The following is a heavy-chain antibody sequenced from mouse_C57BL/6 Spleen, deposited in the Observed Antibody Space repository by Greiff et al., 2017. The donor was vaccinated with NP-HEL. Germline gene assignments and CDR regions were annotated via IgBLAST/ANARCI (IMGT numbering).Heavy chain of an antibody. V-gene: IGHV1-20*01. J-gene: IGHJ1*03. CDR3: ARDYGTWYCDV. CDR1: GYSFTGYF. CDR2: INPYNGDT. D-gene: IGHD1-1*02. Sequence: VQLQQSGPELVKPGDSVKISCKASGYSFTGYFMNWVMQSHGKSLEWIGRINPYNGDTFYNQKFKGKATLTVDKSSSTAHMELRSLTSEDSAVYYCARDYGTWYCDVWGTGTTVTVSS.